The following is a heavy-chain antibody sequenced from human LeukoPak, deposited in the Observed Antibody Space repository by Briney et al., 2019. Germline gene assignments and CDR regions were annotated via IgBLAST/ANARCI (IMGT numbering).Heavy chain of an antibody. CDR1: GGSISTYF. CDR3: ARVGDNWFDP. CDR2: IDYSGRT. Sequence: SETLSLTCTVSGGSISTYFWTWIRQPAGKGLEWIGYIDYSGRTKYNPSLQSRVTISVDTSKNQFSLKLSSVTAADTAVYYCARVGDNWFDPWGQGTLVTVSS. V-gene: IGHV4-59*01. D-gene: IGHD2-21*01. J-gene: IGHJ5*02.